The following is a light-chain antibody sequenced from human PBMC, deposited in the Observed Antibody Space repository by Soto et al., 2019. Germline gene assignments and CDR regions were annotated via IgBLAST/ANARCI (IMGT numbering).Light chain of an antibody. CDR3: SSFARGDNPHVL. Sequence: QSVLTQPPSASGSPGQSVTISCTGTSSDVAGSDYVSWYQQHPGKAPKLLIYEVTKRPAGVPDRFSGSKSGNTASLTVSGLQADDESYYYCSSFARGDNPHVLFGGGTKLTVL. J-gene: IGLJ2*01. CDR2: EVT. V-gene: IGLV2-8*01. CDR1: SSDVAGSDY.